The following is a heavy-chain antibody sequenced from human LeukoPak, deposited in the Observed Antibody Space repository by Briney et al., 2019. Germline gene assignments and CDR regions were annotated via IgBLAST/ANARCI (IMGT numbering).Heavy chain of an antibody. J-gene: IGHJ4*02. Sequence: ASVKVSCKASGYTFTSYAMHWVRQAPGQRLEWMGWINAGNGNTKYSQKFQGRVTITRDTSARTAYMELSSLRSEDTAVYYCARGGLTYYYDSSGPPGFDYWGQGTLVTVSS. D-gene: IGHD3-22*01. CDR3: ARGGLTYYYDSSGPPGFDY. CDR2: INAGNGNT. V-gene: IGHV1-3*01. CDR1: GYTFTSYA.